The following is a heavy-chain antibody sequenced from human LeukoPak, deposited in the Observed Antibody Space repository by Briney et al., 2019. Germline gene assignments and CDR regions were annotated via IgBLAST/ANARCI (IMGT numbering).Heavy chain of an antibody. J-gene: IGHJ6*03. CDR1: GFTFSSYG. CDR2: IRYDGSNK. CDR3: ARKGNEPAALYYYYYYMDV. Sequence: GGSLRLSCAASGFTFSSYGMHWVRQAPGKGLEWVAFIRYDGSNKYYADSVKGRFTISRDNSKNTLYLQMNSLRAEDTAVYYCARKGNEPAALYYYYYYMDVWGKGTTVTISS. V-gene: IGHV3-30*02. D-gene: IGHD2-2*01.